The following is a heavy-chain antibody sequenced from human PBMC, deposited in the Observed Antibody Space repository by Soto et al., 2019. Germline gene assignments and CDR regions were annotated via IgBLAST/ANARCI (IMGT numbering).Heavy chain of an antibody. CDR1: GFTFSSYS. D-gene: IGHD3-22*01. Sequence: GGSLRLSCAASGFTFSSYSMNWVRQAPGKGLEWVSYISSSSSTIYYADSVKGRFTISRDNAKNSLYLQMNSLRDEDTAVYYCARERGDSSGYYPSYFDYWGQGTLVTVSS. CDR3: ARERGDSSGYYPSYFDY. V-gene: IGHV3-48*02. CDR2: ISSSSSTI. J-gene: IGHJ4*02.